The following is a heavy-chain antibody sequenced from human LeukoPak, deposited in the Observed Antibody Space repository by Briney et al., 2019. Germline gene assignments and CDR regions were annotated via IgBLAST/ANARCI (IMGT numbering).Heavy chain of an antibody. CDR1: GFTFSSAA. J-gene: IGHJ4*02. V-gene: IGHV3-23*01. CDR2: ITGSDDNT. D-gene: IGHD5-12*01. Sequence: GGSLRLSRAASGFTFSSAAMTWVRQAPGKGLEWVSTITGSDDNTYYADSVKGRFTISRDFSRNTVRLQMNSLRTEDTAIYYCAKGPQLYSGYHPDYWGQGTLVTVSS. CDR3: AKGPQLYSGYHPDY.